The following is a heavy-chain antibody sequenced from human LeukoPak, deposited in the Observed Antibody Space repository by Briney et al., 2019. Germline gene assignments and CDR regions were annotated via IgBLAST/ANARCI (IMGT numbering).Heavy chain of an antibody. CDR2: IYSGST. Sequence: EPSETLSLTCSVSGASITSSYWSWIRQTPGKGLEWLGNIYSGSTNYNPSFESRVTVSLDTSKNQFSLRLTSVTAADTALYYCARDGYGSGSYGWFDPWGQGTLVTVSS. CDR3: ARDGYGSGSYGWFDP. V-gene: IGHV4-59*01. CDR1: GASITSSY. J-gene: IGHJ5*02. D-gene: IGHD3-10*01.